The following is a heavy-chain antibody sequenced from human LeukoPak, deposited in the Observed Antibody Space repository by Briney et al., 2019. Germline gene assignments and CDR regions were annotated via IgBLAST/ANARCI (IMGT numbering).Heavy chain of an antibody. D-gene: IGHD3-22*01. CDR2: ISSSSSYI. J-gene: IGHJ4*02. V-gene: IGHV3-21*01. Sequence: PGGSLRLSCAASGFTFSSYSINWVRQAPGKGLEWVSSISSSSSYIYYADSMKGRFTISRDNAKNSLYLQMNSLRAEDTAVYYRARDMGYSSGYPLLDYWGQGTLVTVSS. CDR3: ARDMGYSSGYPLLDY. CDR1: GFTFSSYS.